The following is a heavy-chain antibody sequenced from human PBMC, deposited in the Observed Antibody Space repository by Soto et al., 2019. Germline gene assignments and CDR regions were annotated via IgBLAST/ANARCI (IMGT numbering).Heavy chain of an antibody. CDR3: ARDPSGWPRGASYFDY. D-gene: IGHD6-19*01. Sequence: GSLRLSCAASGFTFSSYSMNWVRQAPGKGLEWVSYITYNSSTKYYADSVKGRFTISRDNSKNTLYLQMNSLRAEDTAVYYCARDPSGWPRGASYFDYWGQGTLVTVSS. J-gene: IGHJ4*02. CDR2: ITYNSSTK. V-gene: IGHV3-48*01. CDR1: GFTFSSYS.